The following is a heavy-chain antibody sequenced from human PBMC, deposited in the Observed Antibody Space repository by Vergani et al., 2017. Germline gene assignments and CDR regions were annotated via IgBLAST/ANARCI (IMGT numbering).Heavy chain of an antibody. V-gene: IGHV4-61*02. CDR1: GGSINSHNYY. CDR2: IHTSGST. Sequence: QVQLQESGPGLVKPSQTLSLTCTVSGGSINSHNYYWSWIRQPPGKGLEWIGSIHTSGSTNYNPSPQRHVTMSEDTSKNQFSLNLTSVTAADSAVYFCAKGSCLGGSYYNPLFDYWGQGILVTVSS. CDR3: AKGSCLGGSYYNPLFDY. D-gene: IGHD3-10*01. J-gene: IGHJ4*01.